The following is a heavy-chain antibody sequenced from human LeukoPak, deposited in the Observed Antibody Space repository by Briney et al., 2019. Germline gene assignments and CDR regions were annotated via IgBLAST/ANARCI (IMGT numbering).Heavy chain of an antibody. Sequence: SETLSLTCTVSGGSISSRYWSWFRQTPGERPEWIAFIYYSGTTNYNPSLKGRVTISIDSSKNQFSLKLSSVIAADTAVYYCARDVGGWYYFDYWGQGTLVTVSS. D-gene: IGHD6-19*01. CDR1: GGSISSRY. CDR2: IYYSGTT. V-gene: IGHV4-59*11. J-gene: IGHJ4*02. CDR3: ARDVGGWYYFDY.